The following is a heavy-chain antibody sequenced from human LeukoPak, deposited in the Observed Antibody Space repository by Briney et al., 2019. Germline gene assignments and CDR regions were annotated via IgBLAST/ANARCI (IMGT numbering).Heavy chain of an antibody. CDR3: ARLSGIAATSSGVDY. CDR1: GFTFSGSA. D-gene: IGHD6-13*01. Sequence: GGSLRLSCAASGFTFSGSAMHWVRQASGKGLEWVGRIRSKAANYATAYAASVKGRFTISRDDSKNTAFLQMDSLHTEDTAVYYCARLSGIAATSSGVDYWGQGTLVTVSS. J-gene: IGHJ4*02. V-gene: IGHV3-73*01. CDR2: IRSKAANYAT.